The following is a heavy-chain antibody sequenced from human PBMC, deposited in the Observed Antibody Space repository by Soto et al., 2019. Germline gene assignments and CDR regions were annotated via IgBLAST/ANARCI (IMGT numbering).Heavy chain of an antibody. V-gene: IGHV5-51*01. CDR1: GYSFTGYW. Sequence: PGESLKISCKGSGYSFTGYWIGWVRQMPGKGLEWMGIIYPGDSDTRYSPSFQGQVTISADKSISTAYLQWSSLKASDTAMYYCARGPVGSSTSWPGAFDYWGQGTLVTVSS. CDR3: ARGPVGSSTSWPGAFDY. D-gene: IGHD2-2*01. CDR2: IYPGDSDT. J-gene: IGHJ4*02.